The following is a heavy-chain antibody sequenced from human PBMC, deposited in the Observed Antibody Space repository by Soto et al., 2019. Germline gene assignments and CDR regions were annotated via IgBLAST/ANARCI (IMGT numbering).Heavy chain of an antibody. CDR1: GFTFSDYY. V-gene: IGHV3-11*01. D-gene: IGHD6-6*01. J-gene: IGHJ6*02. Sequence: QVQLVESGGGLVKPGGSLRLSCAASGFTFSDYYMSWIRQAPGKGLEWVSYISSSGSTIYYADSVKGRFTITRNNAKNSANLPMNSLTANVTAVYYCASDAQLGRHPYGMDVWGQGTTVTVSS. CDR3: ASDAQLGRHPYGMDV. CDR2: ISSSGSTI.